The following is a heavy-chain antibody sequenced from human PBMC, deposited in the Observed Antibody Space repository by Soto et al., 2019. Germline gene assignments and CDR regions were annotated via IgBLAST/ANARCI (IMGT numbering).Heavy chain of an antibody. CDR2: INHSGST. J-gene: IGHJ3*02. CDR3: AREVDAFDI. Sequence: SETLSLTCAVYGGSFSGYYWSWIRQPPGKGLEWIGEINHSGSTNYNPSLKSRVTISVDTSKNQFSLKLSSVTAADTAVYYCAREVDAFDIWGQGTMVTVSS. CDR1: GGSFSGYY. V-gene: IGHV4-34*01.